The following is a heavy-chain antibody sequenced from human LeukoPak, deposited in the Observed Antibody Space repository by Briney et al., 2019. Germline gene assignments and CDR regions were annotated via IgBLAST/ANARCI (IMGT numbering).Heavy chain of an antibody. CDR3: ARRGYCSSTSCYEYWFDP. Sequence: SETLSLTCTVPGDSISSYYWSWIRQPPGKGLEWIGYIYHSGSTNYNPSLKSRLTISVDTSKSQFSLKLSSVTATDTAVYYCARRGYCSSTSCYEYWFDPWGQGTLVTVSS. J-gene: IGHJ5*02. CDR1: GDSISSYY. D-gene: IGHD2-2*01. CDR2: IYHSGST. V-gene: IGHV4-59*08.